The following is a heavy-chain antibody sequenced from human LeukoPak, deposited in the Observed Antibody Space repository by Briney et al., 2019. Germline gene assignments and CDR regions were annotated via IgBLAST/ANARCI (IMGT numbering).Heavy chain of an antibody. Sequence: ASVKVSCKASGYTFTGYYMHWVRQAPGQGLEWMGWIDPNSGGTNYAQKFQGRVTMTRDTSISTAYMELSRLRSDDTAVYYCARVVTGTTEYYYYYYYMDVWGKGTTVTVSS. CDR2: IDPNSGGT. CDR1: GYTFTGYY. CDR3: ARVVTGTTEYYYYYYYMDV. D-gene: IGHD1-7*01. J-gene: IGHJ6*03. V-gene: IGHV1-2*02.